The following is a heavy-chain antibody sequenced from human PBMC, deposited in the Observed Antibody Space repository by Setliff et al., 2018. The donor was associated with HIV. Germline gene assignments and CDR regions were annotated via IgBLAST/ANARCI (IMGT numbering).Heavy chain of an antibody. CDR2: IYSSGTT. J-gene: IGHJ5*02. CDR3: ARRSIAVREAQLDP. CDR1: GGSISGQY. V-gene: IGHV4-59*11. Sequence: SETLSLTCTVSGGSISGQYWSWFRQPPGKNMEWIASIYSSGTTNYNPSLRSRVIISVDTPRNQFSLRVTSVTAADTALYYCARRSIAVREAQLDPWGQGTQVTVSS. D-gene: IGHD6-6*01.